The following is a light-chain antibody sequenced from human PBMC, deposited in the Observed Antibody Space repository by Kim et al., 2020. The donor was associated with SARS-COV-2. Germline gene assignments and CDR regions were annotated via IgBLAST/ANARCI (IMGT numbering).Light chain of an antibody. J-gene: IGLJ2*01. CDR1: KLGDKY. V-gene: IGLV3-1*01. CDR2: QDS. Sequence: VSTGQTARITCSGDKLGDKYSCWYQQKPGQSPVLVIYQDSKRPSGIPERFSGSNAGNTATLIISGTQAMDEADYYCQAWDSSTVVFGGGTQLTVL. CDR3: QAWDSSTVV.